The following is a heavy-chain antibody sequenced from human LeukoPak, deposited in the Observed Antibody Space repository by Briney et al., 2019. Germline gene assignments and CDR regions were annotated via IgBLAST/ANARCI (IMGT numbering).Heavy chain of an antibody. V-gene: IGHV3-21*01. Sequence: GGSLRLSCAASGFTFSSYGMHWVRQAPGKGLEWVSSISSSSSYIYYADSVKGRFTISRDNAKNSLYLQMNSLRAEDTAVYYCARDGIAAAGCDYWGQGTLVTVSS. CDR2: ISSSSSYI. J-gene: IGHJ4*02. CDR1: GFTFSSYG. D-gene: IGHD6-13*01. CDR3: ARDGIAAAGCDY.